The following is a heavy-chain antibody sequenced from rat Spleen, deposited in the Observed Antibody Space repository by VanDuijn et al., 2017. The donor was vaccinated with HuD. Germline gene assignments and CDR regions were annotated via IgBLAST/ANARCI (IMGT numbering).Heavy chain of an antibody. CDR3: ARAYHGYK. CDR1: GFTFSNYD. CDR2: ISTSGGST. Sequence: EVQLVESGGGLVQPGRSLKLSCAASGFTFSNYDMAWVRQAPTKGLEWVASISTSGGSTYYRDSVKGRFTVSRDNAKSTLYQQMDSLRSEDTATYYCARAYHGYKWGQGVMVTVSS. V-gene: IGHV5-25*01. D-gene: IGHD1-9*01. J-gene: IGHJ2*01.